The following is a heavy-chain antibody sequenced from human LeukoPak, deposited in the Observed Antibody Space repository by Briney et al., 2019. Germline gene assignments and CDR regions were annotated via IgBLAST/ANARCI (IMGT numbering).Heavy chain of an antibody. Sequence: SVKVSCKASGGTFSSYAISWMRQAPGQGLEWMGGIIPIFGTANYAQKFQGRVAITADESTSTAYMELSSLRSEDTAVYYCARDPATYGDLTFDYWGQGTLVTVSS. CDR2: IIPIFGTA. V-gene: IGHV1-69*13. D-gene: IGHD4-17*01. CDR1: GGTFSSYA. CDR3: ARDPATYGDLTFDY. J-gene: IGHJ4*02.